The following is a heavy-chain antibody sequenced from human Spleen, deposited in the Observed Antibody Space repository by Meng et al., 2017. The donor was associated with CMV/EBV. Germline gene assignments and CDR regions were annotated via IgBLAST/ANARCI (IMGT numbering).Heavy chain of an antibody. CDR1: GGSISSNSHY. Sequence: SETLSLTCTASGGSISSNSHYWGWIRQPPGKGLEWIGSIYYSGSTYYNPSLKSRVTISVDTSKNQFSLKLSSVTAADTAVYYCARQRGAVVVVAGPLTQEPEFDYWGQGTLVTVSS. CDR2: IYYSGST. J-gene: IGHJ4*02. CDR3: ARQRGAVVVVAGPLTQEPEFDY. D-gene: IGHD2-15*01. V-gene: IGHV4-39*01.